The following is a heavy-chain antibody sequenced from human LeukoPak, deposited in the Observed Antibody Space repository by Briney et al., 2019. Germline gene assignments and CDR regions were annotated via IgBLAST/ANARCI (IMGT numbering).Heavy chain of an antibody. V-gene: IGHV1-18*01. Sequence: ASVKVSFTASGYSFTSYYINWVRQAPRQGLEWMGWISAYNGITNYAQKLQDRVTMTTDTSTSTAYMELRSLTSDDTAVYYCARDSGSDSSNWYGKWLAPWGQGTLVTVSS. CDR2: ISAYNGIT. D-gene: IGHD6-13*01. CDR3: ARDSGSDSSNWYGKWLAP. J-gene: IGHJ5*02. CDR1: GYSFTSYY.